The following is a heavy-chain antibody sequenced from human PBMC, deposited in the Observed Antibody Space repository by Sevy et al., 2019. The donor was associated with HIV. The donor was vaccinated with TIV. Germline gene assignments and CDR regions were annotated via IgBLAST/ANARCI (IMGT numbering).Heavy chain of an antibody. CDR2: FDPEDGET. CDR1: GYTLTQLS. V-gene: IGHV1-24*01. CDR3: ATTKDYYESSGYPFDY. D-gene: IGHD3-22*01. J-gene: IGHJ4*02. Sequence: ASVKVSCKVSGYTLTQLSMNWARQAPGKGLEWMGSFDPEDGETIYAQKFQGRVTMTEDRSTDTAYMDLSSLRSEDTAVYYCATTKDYYESSGYPFDYWGQGTLVTVSS.